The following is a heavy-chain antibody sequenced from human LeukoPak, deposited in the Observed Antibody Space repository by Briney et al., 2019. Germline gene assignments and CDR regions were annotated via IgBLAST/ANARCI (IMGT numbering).Heavy chain of an antibody. D-gene: IGHD3-10*01. CDR3: ANCGFGELYGYYYGMDV. Sequence: GGSLRLSCAASGFTFSSYAMSWVRQAPGKGLGWVSAISGSGGSTYYADSVKGRFTISRDNSKNTLYLQMNSLRAEDTAVCYCANCGFGELYGYYYGMDVWGQRDHGHRLL. J-gene: IGHJ6*01. V-gene: IGHV3-23*01. CDR1: GFTFSSYA. CDR2: ISGSGGST.